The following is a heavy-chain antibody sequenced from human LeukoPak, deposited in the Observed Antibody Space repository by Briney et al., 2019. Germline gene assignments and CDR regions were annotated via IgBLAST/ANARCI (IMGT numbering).Heavy chain of an antibody. Sequence: PGRSLRLSCAASGFTFSSYAMHWVRQAPGKGLEWVAVISYDGSNKYYADSVKGRFTISRDNSKNTLYLQMNSLRAEDTAVYYCARDLSIAVAGTIYWGQGTLVTVSS. D-gene: IGHD6-19*01. CDR2: ISYDGSNK. V-gene: IGHV3-30*04. CDR1: GFTFSSYA. CDR3: ARDLSIAVAGTIY. J-gene: IGHJ4*02.